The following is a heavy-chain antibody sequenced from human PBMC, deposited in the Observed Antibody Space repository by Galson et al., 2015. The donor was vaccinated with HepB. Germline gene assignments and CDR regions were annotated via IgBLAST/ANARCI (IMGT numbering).Heavy chain of an antibody. D-gene: IGHD3-10*01. CDR1: GFTFTSSA. CDR2: IVVGSGNT. J-gene: IGHJ3*02. CDR3: AADRGVLLDAFDI. Sequence: SVKVSCKASGFTFTSSAVQWVRQARGQRLEWIGWIVVGSGNTNYAQKFQERVTITRDMSTSTAYMELSSLRSEDTAVYYCAADRGVLLDAFDIWGQGTMVTVSS. V-gene: IGHV1-58*01.